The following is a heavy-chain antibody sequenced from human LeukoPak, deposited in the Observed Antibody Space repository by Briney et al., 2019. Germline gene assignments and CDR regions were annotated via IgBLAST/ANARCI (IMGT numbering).Heavy chain of an antibody. CDR1: GGSISSYY. D-gene: IGHD2-15*01. Sequence: PSETLSLTCTVSGGSISSYYWSWIRQPPGKGLEWIGYIYYSGSTNYNPSLKSRVTISVDTSKNQFSLKLSSVTAADTAVYYCARTVLYCSGGSCYSDYFDYWGQGTLVTVSS. V-gene: IGHV4-59*01. CDR2: IYYSGST. CDR3: ARTVLYCSGGSCYSDYFDY. J-gene: IGHJ4*02.